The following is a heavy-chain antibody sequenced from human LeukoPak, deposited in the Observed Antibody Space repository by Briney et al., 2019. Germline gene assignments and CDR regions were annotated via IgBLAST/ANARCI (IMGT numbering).Heavy chain of an antibody. D-gene: IGHD5-18*01. Sequence: PGGSPRLSCAASGFTFSSYWMTWVRQAPGKGLEWVANIKQDGSERYYADSVKGRFTISRDNAKNSLYLEMNSLRVEDTAVYYCARGGYSYGNFDYWGQGTLVTVSS. J-gene: IGHJ4*02. CDR1: GFTFSSYW. CDR2: IKQDGSER. V-gene: IGHV3-7*03. CDR3: ARGGYSYGNFDY.